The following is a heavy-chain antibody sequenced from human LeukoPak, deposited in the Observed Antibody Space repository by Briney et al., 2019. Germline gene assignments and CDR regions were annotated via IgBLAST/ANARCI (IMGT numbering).Heavy chain of an antibody. V-gene: IGHV4-34*01. CDR3: ARRVCSSTSCYGWEFFNY. CDR2: INHKGRT. CDR1: GGSFSGYY. Sequence: SETLSLTCAVYGGSFSGYYWSWIRQPPAKGRECSGEINHKGRTNSNPALKSRVTISVDTSKNQFSLKLCSVTAADTAVYYCARRVCSSTSCYGWEFFNYWGEGTLVTVSS. D-gene: IGHD2-2*01. J-gene: IGHJ4*02.